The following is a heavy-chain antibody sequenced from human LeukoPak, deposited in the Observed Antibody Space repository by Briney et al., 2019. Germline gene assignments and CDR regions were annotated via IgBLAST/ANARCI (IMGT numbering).Heavy chain of an antibody. CDR3: ARGELRGYYFDY. J-gene: IGHJ4*02. CDR1: GFTFSSYS. D-gene: IGHD1-26*01. CDR2: ISSLSGTI. V-gene: IGHV3-48*01. Sequence: GGSLRLSCVASGFTFSSYSMNWVRQAPGGGLEWGSYISSLSGTIYYADSVKGRFTISRDNAKNSLYLQINSLRAEDTAVYYCARGELRGYYFDYWGQGTLVTVSS.